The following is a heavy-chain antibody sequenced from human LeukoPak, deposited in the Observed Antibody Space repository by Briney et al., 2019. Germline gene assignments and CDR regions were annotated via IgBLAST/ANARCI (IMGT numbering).Heavy chain of an antibody. J-gene: IGHJ4*02. CDR2: IYYSGTT. Sequence: SETLSLTCTVSGGSISNYYWTWIRQPPGKGLEWIAYIYYSGTTKHNPSLKSRVTISVDTSKNLFSLKLSSVTAADTAVYFCARCIMRRCGYWGQGTLVSVSS. V-gene: IGHV4-59*01. D-gene: IGHD1-14*01. CDR3: ARCIMRRCGY. CDR1: GGSISNYY.